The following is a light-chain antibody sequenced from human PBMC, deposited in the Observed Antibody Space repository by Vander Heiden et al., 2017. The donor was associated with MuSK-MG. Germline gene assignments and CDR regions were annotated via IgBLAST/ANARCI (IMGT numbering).Light chain of an antibody. CDR1: SSDVGGYNY. J-gene: IGLJ1*01. CDR2: DVS. V-gene: IGLV2-14*03. CDR3: SSYTSSSNPYV. Sequence: QSALTQPASVSGSPGQSITITCPGTSSDVGGYNYVSWNQQHPGKAPKLMIYDVSKRPSGVSNRFSGSKSGNTASLTISGLQAEDEADYYCSSYTSSSNPYVFGTGTKVTVL.